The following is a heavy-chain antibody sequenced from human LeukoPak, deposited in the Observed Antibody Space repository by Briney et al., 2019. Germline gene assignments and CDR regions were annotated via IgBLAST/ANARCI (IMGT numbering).Heavy chain of an antibody. CDR1: GFAFSSYG. D-gene: IGHD2-21*01. CDR3: AKDVALRAAAYYFDY. J-gene: IGHJ4*02. V-gene: IGHV3-30*18. CDR2: ISYNGGDK. Sequence: GRSLRLSCAASGFAFSSYGMHWVRQAPGKGLEWVAVISYNGGDKKYAHSVKGRFTISRDTSKNTVYLEMNSLRAEDTAVYYCAKDVALRAAAYYFDYWGQGTLVTVSS.